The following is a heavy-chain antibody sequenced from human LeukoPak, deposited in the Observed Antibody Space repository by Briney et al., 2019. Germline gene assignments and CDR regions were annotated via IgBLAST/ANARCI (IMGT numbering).Heavy chain of an antibody. V-gene: IGHV3-23*01. CDR2: TSSSDPGT. Sequence: GGSLRLSCAASGFPLSSYAMSWVRQGPGKGLEWVAATSSSDPGTYHTDSVRGRFTISRDNSKNTLYLQMNRLRVEDAAVYYCARDRDWGAFDIWGQVTMVTVSS. CDR1: GFPLSSYA. D-gene: IGHD3/OR15-3a*01. CDR3: ARDRDWGAFDI. J-gene: IGHJ3*02.